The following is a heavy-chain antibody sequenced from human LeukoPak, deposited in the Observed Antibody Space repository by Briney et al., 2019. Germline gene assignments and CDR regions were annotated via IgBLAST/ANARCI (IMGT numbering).Heavy chain of an antibody. V-gene: IGHV4-39*07. Sequence: LETLSLTCSVSGDSISSSGYYWGWIRQPPGKGLEWIGSMYYGGNTYYNASLKSRVTISVDTSKNLFSLKLNSVTAADTGVYYCARSKNGKCDYWGQGTLVTVSS. CDR3: ARSKNGKCDY. CDR2: MYYGGNT. J-gene: IGHJ4*02. CDR1: GDSISSSGYY. D-gene: IGHD1-26*01.